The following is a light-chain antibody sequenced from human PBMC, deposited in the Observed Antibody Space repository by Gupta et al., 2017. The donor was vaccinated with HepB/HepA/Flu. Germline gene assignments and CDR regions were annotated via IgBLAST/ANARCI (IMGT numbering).Light chain of an antibody. CDR3: MQASHWPQT. CDR2: SIS. V-gene: IGKV1-39*01. Sequence: IQMPQSPSSLSESVGESVHLTCRASQRISTSLNWYQQKLGKAPKSLIYSISSLESGVPARFSGSGSGTDFTLRISRVETEDVATYYCMQASHWPQTFGPGTTVEIK. CDR1: QRISTS. J-gene: IGKJ3*01.